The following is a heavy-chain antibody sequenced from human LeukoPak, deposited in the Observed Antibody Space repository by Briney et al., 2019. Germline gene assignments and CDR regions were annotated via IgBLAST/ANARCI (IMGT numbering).Heavy chain of an antibody. CDR2: INPSGGST. D-gene: IGHD2-2*02. CDR1: GYTFTSYY. CDR3: ARDVRRYQLLYGY. V-gene: IGHV1-46*01. Sequence: ASVKVSCKASGYTFTSYYMHWVRQAPGQGLEWMGIINPSGGSTSYAQKFQGRVTMTRDTSISTAYMELSRLRSDDTAVYYCARDVRRYQLLYGYWGQGTLVTVSS. J-gene: IGHJ4*02.